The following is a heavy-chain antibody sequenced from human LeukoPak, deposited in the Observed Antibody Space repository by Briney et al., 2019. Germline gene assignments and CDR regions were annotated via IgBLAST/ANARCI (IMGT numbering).Heavy chain of an antibody. CDR3: AVGSHYYDSSGYLDY. Sequence: GGSLRLSCAASGFTFSSDNMNWVRQAPGKGLEWVSCISSSGYIYYADSVKGRFTISRDNAKKILYLQMNSLRAEDTAVYYCAVGSHYYDSSGYLDYWGQGTLVTVSS. V-gene: IGHV3-21*04. CDR1: GFTFSSDN. CDR2: ISSSGYI. J-gene: IGHJ4*02. D-gene: IGHD3-22*01.